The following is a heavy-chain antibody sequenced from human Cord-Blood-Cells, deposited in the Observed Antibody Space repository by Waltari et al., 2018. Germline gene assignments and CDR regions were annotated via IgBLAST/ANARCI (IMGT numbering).Heavy chain of an antibody. J-gene: IGHJ5*02. V-gene: IGHV1-3*01. CDR3: ARSVVVIAIGPKYNWFDP. Sequence: QVQLVQSGAEVKKPGASVKVSCKASGYTFTSYAMHWVRQAPGHRLEWMGWINAGNGNTKYSQKFQGRVTITRDTSASTAYMELSSLRSEDTAVYYCARSVVVIAIGPKYNWFDPWGQGTLVTVSS. D-gene: IGHD2-21*01. CDR2: INAGNGNT. CDR1: GYTFTSYA.